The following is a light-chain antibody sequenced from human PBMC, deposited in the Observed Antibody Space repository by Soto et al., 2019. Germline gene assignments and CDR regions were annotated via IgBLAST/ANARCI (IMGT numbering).Light chain of an antibody. CDR2: END. CDR1: SSNIGNYY. Sequence: QAVLTQPPPGSAAPGQKVTLSFSGGSSNIGNYYVSWHQQLPGTAPKLLIYENDKRPSGIPDRFSGSKSGTSATLGITGLQTGDEADYYCGTWDSSLSIFVFGTGTKVTVL. J-gene: IGLJ1*01. CDR3: GTWDSSLSIFV. V-gene: IGLV1-51*02.